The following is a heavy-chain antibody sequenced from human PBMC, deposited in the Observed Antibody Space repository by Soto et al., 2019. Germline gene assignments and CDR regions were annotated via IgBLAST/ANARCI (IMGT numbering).Heavy chain of an antibody. D-gene: IGHD3-16*01. CDR1: GYTFTSYA. CDR2: INAGNGNT. V-gene: IGHV1-3*01. J-gene: IGHJ5*02. Sequence: GASVKVSCKASGYTFTSYAMHWVRQAPGQRLEWMGWINAGNGNTKYSQKFQGRVTITRDTSASTAYMELSSLRSEDTAVYYCAAIIALRRRFDPWGQGTLVTVSS. CDR3: AAIIALRRRFDP.